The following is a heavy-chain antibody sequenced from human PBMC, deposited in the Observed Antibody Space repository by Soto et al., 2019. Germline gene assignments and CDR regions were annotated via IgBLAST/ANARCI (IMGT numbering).Heavy chain of an antibody. CDR3: AKDMYNWNYLPN. CDR1: GFTFSSHG. D-gene: IGHD1-7*01. Sequence: QVQLVESGGGVVQPGRSLRLSCAASGFTFSSHGMHWVRQAPGKGLEWVALISLDGSYKFYADTVQGRFSISRDNSKNTLYLQMNSLRPEDTAVYYCAKDMYNWNYLPNWGQGTLVTVSS. J-gene: IGHJ4*02. V-gene: IGHV3-30*18. CDR2: ISLDGSYK.